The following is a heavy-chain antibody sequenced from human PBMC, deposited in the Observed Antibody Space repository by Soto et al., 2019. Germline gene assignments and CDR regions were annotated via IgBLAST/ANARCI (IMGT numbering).Heavy chain of an antibody. CDR2: IHAGNGDT. Sequence: ASVKVSCKASGYTFTGYAIHWVRQAPGQRLEWMGRIHAGNGDTKYSQNFQGRVTISRDTSANTAYMELLSLRSEDTAVYYCARDHTDYHGSGRNYYYGVDVWGQGTTVTVSS. J-gene: IGHJ6*02. CDR3: ARDHTDYHGSGRNYYYGVDV. D-gene: IGHD3-10*01. CDR1: GYTFTGYA. V-gene: IGHV1-3*01.